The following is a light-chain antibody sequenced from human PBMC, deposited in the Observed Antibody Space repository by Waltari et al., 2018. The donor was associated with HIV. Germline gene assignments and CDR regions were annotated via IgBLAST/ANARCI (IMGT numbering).Light chain of an antibody. CDR3: SSYTSSDTVV. V-gene: IGLV2-14*03. CDR2: DVS. J-gene: IGLJ2*01. Sequence: QSALTQPASVSGSPGHSITISCTCPPRTVGGYNSVSWYQQHPAKAPKIVILDVSNRPSGVSNRFSGSKSGNTASLTISGLQAEDEAYYYCSSYTSSDTVVFGGGTKVTVL. CDR1: PRTVGGYNS.